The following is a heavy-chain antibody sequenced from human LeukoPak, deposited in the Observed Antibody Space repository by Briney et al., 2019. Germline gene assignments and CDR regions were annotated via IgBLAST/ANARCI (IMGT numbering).Heavy chain of an antibody. D-gene: IGHD3-3*01. CDR2: INHSGSA. CDR1: GGSFSGYY. CDR3: ARARRDSGYYRIDY. Sequence: PSETLSLTCGVYGGSFSGYYWSWIRQPPGNGLEWLGEINHSGSANYNPSPNRRVTISVDTSKNQFSLTLSAVTAADTAVYYCARARRDSGYYRIDYWGQGTLVTVSS. J-gene: IGHJ4*02. V-gene: IGHV4-34*01.